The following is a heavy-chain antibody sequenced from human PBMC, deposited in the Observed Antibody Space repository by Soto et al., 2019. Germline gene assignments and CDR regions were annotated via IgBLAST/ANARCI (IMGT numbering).Heavy chain of an antibody. V-gene: IGHV3-30-3*01. D-gene: IGHD3-22*01. CDR2: ISYDGSNK. CDR3: ARDSSYYYDSSGYSLTLDY. J-gene: IGHJ4*02. CDR1: GFTFSSYA. Sequence: QVQLVESGGGVVQPGRSLRLSCAASGFTFSSYAMHWVRQAPGKGLEWVAVISYDGSNKYYADSVKGRFTISRDNSKNTLYLQMNSLRAEDTAVYYCARDSSYYYDSSGYSLTLDYWGQGNLVTVSS.